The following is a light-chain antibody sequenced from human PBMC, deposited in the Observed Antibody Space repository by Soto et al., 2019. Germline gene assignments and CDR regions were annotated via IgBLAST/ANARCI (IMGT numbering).Light chain of an antibody. CDR3: QSYDSSLSGWL. CDR2: GDS. V-gene: IGLV1-40*01. J-gene: IGLJ3*02. Sequence: HSVLTQPPSVSGAPGQRVTISCTGSSSNIGAGYNVHWYQQVPGTAPKLLIYGDSNRPSGVPDRFSGSKSGTSASLAITGLQAEDEADYYCQSYDSSLSGWLFGGGTTLTVL. CDR1: SSNIGAGYN.